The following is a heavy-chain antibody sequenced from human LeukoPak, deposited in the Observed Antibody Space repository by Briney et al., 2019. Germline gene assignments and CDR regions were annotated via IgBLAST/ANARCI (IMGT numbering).Heavy chain of an antibody. CDR2: ISSSGSTI. CDR3: ARDHYGSGSTFDY. V-gene: IGHV3-48*03. Sequence: GGSLRLSCAASGFTFSSYEMNWVRQAPGKGLEWVSYISSSGSTIYYADSVKGRFTISRDNAKNSLYLQMNSLRAEDTAVYYCARDHYGSGSTFDYWGQGTLVTVSS. D-gene: IGHD3-10*01. J-gene: IGHJ4*02. CDR1: GFTFSSYE.